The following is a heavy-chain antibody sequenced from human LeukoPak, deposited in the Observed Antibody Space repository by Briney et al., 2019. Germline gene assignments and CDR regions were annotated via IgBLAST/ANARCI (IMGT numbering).Heavy chain of an antibody. J-gene: IGHJ4*02. CDR1: GGTFSCYT. CDR2: IIPILGIA. CDR3: ARDLLSAGATLGLGY. V-gene: IGHV1-69*04. D-gene: IGHD1-26*01. Sequence: ASVKVSCKASGGTFSCYTISWVRRAPGQGLEWMGRIIPILGIANYAQKFQGRVTITADKSTSTAYMELSSLRSEDAAVYYCARDLLSAGATLGLGYWGQETLVTVSS.